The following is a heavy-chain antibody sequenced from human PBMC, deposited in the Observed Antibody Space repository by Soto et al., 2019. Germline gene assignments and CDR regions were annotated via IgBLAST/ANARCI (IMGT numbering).Heavy chain of an antibody. J-gene: IGHJ3*02. Sequence: QEQLVESGGGVVQPGRSLRLSCAASGFRFSSFGMQWVRQAPGKGLEWVALIWNDGNKKYYTDSVKGRFTISRDNSKNTLYLQMHSLRAEDTAVYYCANTYYYDSEGFNFDKFDIWGQGTKVTVSS. CDR2: IWNDGNKK. CDR1: GFRFSSFG. V-gene: IGHV3-33*06. CDR3: ANTYYYDSEGFNFDKFDI. D-gene: IGHD3-22*01.